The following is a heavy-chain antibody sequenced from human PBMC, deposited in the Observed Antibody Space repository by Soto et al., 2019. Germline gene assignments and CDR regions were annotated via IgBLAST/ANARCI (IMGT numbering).Heavy chain of an antibody. CDR3: ARGGLGNYYNDY. CDR1: GFTFSRDW. D-gene: IGHD3-10*01. V-gene: IGHV3-74*01. Sequence: EVQLVESGGGLVQPGGSLRLSCAASGFTFSRDWMHWVRQSPGKGLVWVSSIKGDGTITNYADSVKGRFTTSRDNAKNTVYLQLNSLPTEDTAVYYCARGGLGNYYNDYWGQGTLVTVSS. J-gene: IGHJ4*02. CDR2: IKGDGTIT.